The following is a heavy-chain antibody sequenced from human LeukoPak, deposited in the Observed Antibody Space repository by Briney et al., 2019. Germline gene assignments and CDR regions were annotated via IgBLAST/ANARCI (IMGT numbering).Heavy chain of an antibody. Sequence: GGSLRLSCAASGFTVSSNYMSWVRQAPGKGLEWVSVIYSGGSTYYADSVKGRFTISRDNSKNTLYLQMNSLRAEDTAVYYCARDMVRGGASVYGMDVWGQGTTVTASS. J-gene: IGHJ6*02. D-gene: IGHD3-10*01. CDR2: IYSGGST. V-gene: IGHV3-53*05. CDR3: ARDMVRGGASVYGMDV. CDR1: GFTVSSNY.